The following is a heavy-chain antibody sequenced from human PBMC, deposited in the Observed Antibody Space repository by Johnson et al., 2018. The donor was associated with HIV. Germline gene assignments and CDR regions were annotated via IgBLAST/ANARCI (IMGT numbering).Heavy chain of an antibody. Sequence: VQLVESGGGVVQPGRSLRLSCAASGFTFSTYGMHWVRQTPGKGLEWVANIKQDGSEKYYVDSVKGRFTISRDNSKNSLYLQMNSLRAEDTAVYYCARDWSDIAAAVTGAFDVWGQGTMVTVSS. J-gene: IGHJ3*01. V-gene: IGHV3-7*01. CDR1: GFTFSTYG. CDR3: ARDWSDIAAAVTGAFDV. CDR2: IKQDGSEK. D-gene: IGHD6-13*01.